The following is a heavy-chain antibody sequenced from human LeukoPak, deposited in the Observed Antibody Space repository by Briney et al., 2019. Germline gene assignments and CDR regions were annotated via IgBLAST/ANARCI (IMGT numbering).Heavy chain of an antibody. CDR1: GFAFSDFY. CDR3: ARGFGLGNYQYYGLDV. CDR2: ISSSGTTR. J-gene: IGHJ6*02. V-gene: IGHV3-11*01. D-gene: IGHD3-3*01. Sequence: GGSLRLSCAASGFAFSDFYMSWIRQAPGKGLAWVSYISSSGTTRFYADSVKGRFTISRDNAKNSLYLQLNSLRAEDTAVYYYARGFGLGNYQYYGLDVWGQGTTVTVSS.